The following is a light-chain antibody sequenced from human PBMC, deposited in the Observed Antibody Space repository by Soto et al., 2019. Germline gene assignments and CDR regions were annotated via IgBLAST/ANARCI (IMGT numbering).Light chain of an antibody. CDR1: QSVTNF. CDR2: NAS. CDR3: QQRYRWPET. Sequence: EIVLTQSPGTLSLSPGERATLSCRASQSVTNFLAWYQQKPGQSPSLLIYNASHRATGIPARFSGSGSGTDFTLTISSLEPEDFVVYYCQQRYRWPETFGQGTKVDIK. J-gene: IGKJ1*01. V-gene: IGKV3-11*01.